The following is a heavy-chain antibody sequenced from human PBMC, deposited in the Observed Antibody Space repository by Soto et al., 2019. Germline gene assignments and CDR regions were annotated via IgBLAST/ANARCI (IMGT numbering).Heavy chain of an antibody. Sequence: QVQLVESGGGVVQPGRSLRLSCAVSGFTFSSYGMHWVRQAPGKGLEWVAHISYDGSNEHYVDSVKGRFTISRDNSKNXXYLQMNSLRAEDTAVYYCAKDTYYHDGSGYYIFDYWGQGTLVTVSS. D-gene: IGHD3-22*01. CDR2: ISYDGSNE. J-gene: IGHJ4*02. CDR3: AKDTYYHDGSGYYIFDY. CDR1: GFTFSSYG. V-gene: IGHV3-30*18.